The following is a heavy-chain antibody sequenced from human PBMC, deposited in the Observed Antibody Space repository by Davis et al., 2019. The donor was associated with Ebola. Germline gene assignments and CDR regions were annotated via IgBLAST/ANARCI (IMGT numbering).Heavy chain of an antibody. D-gene: IGHD6-19*01. CDR2: ISDSDTGHT. CDR3: TTRLVNHFDH. Sequence: PGGSLRLSCAASYYSVGTNFLSWVRQAPGKGLEWVSTISDSDTGHTHYADSVRGRFTISRDDSMNMIFLQMNSLRAEDTAFYYCTTRLVNHFDHWGQGTLVTVSS. CDR1: YYSVGTNF. J-gene: IGHJ4*02. V-gene: IGHV3-23*01.